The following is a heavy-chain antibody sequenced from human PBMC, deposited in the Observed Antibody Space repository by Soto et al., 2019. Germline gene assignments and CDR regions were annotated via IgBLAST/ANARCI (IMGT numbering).Heavy chain of an antibody. Sequence: QVQLVQSGAEVKKPGASVKVSCKASGYTFTSYDINWVRQATGQGLEWMGWMNPNSGNTGYAQKFQGRVIMTRNTSISTAYMELSSLRSEDTAVYYCARGYCSSTSCMGTFDIWGQGTMVTVSS. CDR1: GYTFTSYD. CDR3: ARGYCSSTSCMGTFDI. D-gene: IGHD2-2*01. J-gene: IGHJ3*02. V-gene: IGHV1-8*01. CDR2: MNPNSGNT.